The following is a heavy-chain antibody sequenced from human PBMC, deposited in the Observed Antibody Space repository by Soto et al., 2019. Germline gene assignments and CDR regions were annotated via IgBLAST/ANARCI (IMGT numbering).Heavy chain of an antibody. D-gene: IGHD6-19*01. Sequence: QVQLVQSGAEVKKPGSSVKVSCKASGGTFSSYAISWVRQAPGQGLAWMGGIIPIFGTANYAQKFQGRVTLTADEARSTADKEVSSQRSEDTAVYYSAREIAVAGKPSHGYYYYYGMDVWGRGTTVSVSS. CDR1: GGTFSSYA. J-gene: IGHJ6*02. CDR3: AREIAVAGKPSHGYYYYYGMDV. V-gene: IGHV1-69*01. CDR2: IIPIFGTA.